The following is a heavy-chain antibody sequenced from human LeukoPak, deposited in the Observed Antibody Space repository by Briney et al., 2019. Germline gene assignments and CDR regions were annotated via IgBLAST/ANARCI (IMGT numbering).Heavy chain of an antibody. D-gene: IGHD4-17*01. V-gene: IGHV3-30*02. CDR2: IRYDGSNK. J-gene: IGHJ4*02. CDR1: GFTFSSHG. Sequence: GGSLRLSCAASGFTFSSHGMHWVRQAPGKGLEWVAFIRYDGSNKYYADSVKGRFTISRDNSKNTLYLQMNSLRADDTAVYYCAKAPGYGDYYFDYWGQGTLVTVSS. CDR3: AKAPGYGDYYFDY.